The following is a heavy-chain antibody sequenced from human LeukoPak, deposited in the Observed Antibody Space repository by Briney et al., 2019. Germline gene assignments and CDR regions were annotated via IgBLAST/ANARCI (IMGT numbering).Heavy chain of an antibody. D-gene: IGHD3-10*01. CDR2: IYSGGST. J-gene: IGHJ4*02. Sequence: GGSLRLSCAASGFSVSSNYMTWVRQAPGKGLEWVSVIYSGGSTYYADSVKGRFTISRDNSKNTLYLQMNSLRAEDTAVYYCARLVRGNDYYYIFDLWGQGTLVTVSS. CDR1: GFSVSSNY. V-gene: IGHV3-53*01. CDR3: ARLVRGNDYYYIFDL.